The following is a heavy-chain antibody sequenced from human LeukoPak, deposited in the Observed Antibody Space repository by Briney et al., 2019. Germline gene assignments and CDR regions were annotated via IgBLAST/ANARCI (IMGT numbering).Heavy chain of an antibody. V-gene: IGHV4-39*07. CDR2: IYYSGST. CDR3: AGDRSYVDV. Sequence: PSETLSLTCSVSGGSIRSSDDYWGFVRQPPGKGLEWIGTIYYSGSTYYNPSLKSRISMSVDTSKKQFSLKLSSVTAADTAVYYCAGDRSYVDVWGKGTTVTVSS. J-gene: IGHJ6*03. CDR1: GGSIRSSDDY.